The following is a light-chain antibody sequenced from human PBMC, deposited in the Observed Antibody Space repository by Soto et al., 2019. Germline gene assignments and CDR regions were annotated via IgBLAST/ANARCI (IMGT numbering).Light chain of an antibody. J-gene: IGKJ1*01. CDR1: QSVDIS. V-gene: IGKV3-15*01. Sequence: EIVLTQSPATLSVSPGERVTLSCRASQSVDISLAWYQQKPGQAPRLLIYGASSRTTDMPGTFSGCGSWTEFTLTISSRRPEDFGVYYCQQYRSWPRTFGQGTKVEIK. CDR3: QQYRSWPRT. CDR2: GAS.